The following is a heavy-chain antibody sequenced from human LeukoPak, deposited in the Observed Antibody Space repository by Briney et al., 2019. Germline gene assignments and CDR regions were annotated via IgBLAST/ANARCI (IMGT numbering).Heavy chain of an antibody. V-gene: IGHV4-39*01. J-gene: IGHJ4*02. CDR2: VDYNGHT. CDR1: GGSISSSTYI. CDR3: AYTPYYGSRGSGSISL. D-gene: IGHD3-10*01. Sequence: PSATLSLTCTVSGGSISSSTYIWGWIRQPPGKGLEWIASVDYNGHTYFNPSLKSRVTISIDTSQNQFCLNARSVTAAHTAVFYCAYTPYYGSRGSGSISLWGQGTLVTVSS.